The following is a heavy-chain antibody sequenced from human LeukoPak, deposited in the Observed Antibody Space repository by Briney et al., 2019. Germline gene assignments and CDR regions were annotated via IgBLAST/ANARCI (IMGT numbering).Heavy chain of an antibody. V-gene: IGHV4-30-4*01. Sequence: SQTLSLTCTVSGGSINSGDYQWTWIRQPPGKGLEWIGYIYHSGSTHYNPSLLSRATISIDTSKNQFSLKLNSVTAADTAVYYCARRNSGYDYDAFDIWGQGTMVTVSS. CDR3: ARRNSGYDYDAFDI. CDR2: IYHSGST. D-gene: IGHD5-12*01. J-gene: IGHJ3*02. CDR1: GGSINSGDYQ.